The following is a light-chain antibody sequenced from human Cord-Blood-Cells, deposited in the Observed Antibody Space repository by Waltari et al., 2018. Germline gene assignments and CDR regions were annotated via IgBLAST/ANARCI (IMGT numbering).Light chain of an antibody. CDR3: CSYAGSSWV. Sequence: QSALTQPRPVSGSPGTSVTISCPGTSSDVGGYNNVSWYQQHPGKAPKLMIYDVSKRPSGVPDRFSGSKSGNTASLTISGLQAEDEADYYCCSYAGSSWVFGGGTKLTVL. CDR2: DVS. J-gene: IGLJ3*02. V-gene: IGLV2-11*01. CDR1: SSDVGGYNN.